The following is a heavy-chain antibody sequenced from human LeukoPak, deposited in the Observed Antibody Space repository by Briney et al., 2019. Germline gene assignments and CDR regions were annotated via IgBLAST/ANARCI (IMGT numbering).Heavy chain of an antibody. V-gene: IGHV3-74*01. CDR2: INSDGSST. CDR3: VRVTKGGGSNDY. D-gene: IGHD2-15*01. Sequence: GSLRLFCAASGFTFSSYWMHWVRQAPGKGLVWVSRINSDGSSTTYADSVKGRFTVSRDNAKSSLYLQMNSLRAEDTAVYYCVRVTKGGGSNDYWGQGTLVTVSS. J-gene: IGHJ4*02. CDR1: GFTFSSYW.